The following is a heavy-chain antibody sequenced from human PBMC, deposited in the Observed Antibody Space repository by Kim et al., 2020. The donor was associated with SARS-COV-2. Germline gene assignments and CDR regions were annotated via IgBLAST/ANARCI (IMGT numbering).Heavy chain of an antibody. V-gene: IGHV4-31*02. CDR2: T. D-gene: IGHD3-10*01. CDR3: ARDGPSGWFDP. J-gene: IGHJ5*02. Sequence: TYYNPSLKSRVTISVDTSKNQFSLKLSSVTAADTAVYYCARDGPSGWFDPWGQGTLVTVSS.